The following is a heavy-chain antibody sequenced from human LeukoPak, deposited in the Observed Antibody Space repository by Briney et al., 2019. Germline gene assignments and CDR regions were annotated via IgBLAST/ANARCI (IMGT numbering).Heavy chain of an antibody. CDR3: ARVRMTTVTSTIDY. CDR2: IYTSGST. CDR1: GGSISSYY. V-gene: IGHV4-4*07. Sequence: KASETLSLTCTVSGGSISSYYWSWIRQPAGKGLEWIGRIYTSGSTNYNPSLKSRVTMSVDTSKNQFSLKLSSVTAADTAVYYCARVRMTTVTSTIDYWGQGTLVTVSS. J-gene: IGHJ4*02. D-gene: IGHD4-17*01.